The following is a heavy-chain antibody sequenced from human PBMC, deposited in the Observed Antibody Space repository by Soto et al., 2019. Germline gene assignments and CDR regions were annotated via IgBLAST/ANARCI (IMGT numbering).Heavy chain of an antibody. V-gene: IGHV3-49*04. Sequence: GGSLRLCCTASGFTFGDYAMSWVRQAPGKGLEWVGFIRSKAYGGTTEYAASVKGRFTISRDDSKSIAYLQMNSLKTEDTAVYYCTRGGYNSAFDIWGQGTMVTVSS. J-gene: IGHJ3*02. CDR2: IRSKAYGGTT. CDR3: TRGGYNSAFDI. D-gene: IGHD5-12*01. CDR1: GFTFGDYA.